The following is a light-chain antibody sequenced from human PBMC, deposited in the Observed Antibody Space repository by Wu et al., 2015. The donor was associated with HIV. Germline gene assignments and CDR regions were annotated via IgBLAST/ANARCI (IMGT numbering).Light chain of an antibody. V-gene: IGKV1-5*03. CDR2: KAS. CDR1: QSISSW. Sequence: DIQMTQSPSTLSASVGDRVTITCRASQSISSWLAWYQQKPGKAPKLLIYKASSLESGVPSRFSGSGSGTEFTLTISSLQPEDFATYYCQQLSSFPVFTFGPGTKVDIK. CDR3: QQLSSFPVFT. J-gene: IGKJ3*01.